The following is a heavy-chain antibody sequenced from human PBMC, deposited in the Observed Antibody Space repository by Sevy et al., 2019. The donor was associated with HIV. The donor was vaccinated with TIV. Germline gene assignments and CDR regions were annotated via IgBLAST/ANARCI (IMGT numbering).Heavy chain of an antibody. Sequence: ASVKVSCKASGYTFTGYYMHWVRQAPGQGLEWMGWINPNSGGTNYAQKFQGRVTMTRGTSISTAYMELSRLRSDDTAVYYCARGATTVVTPSFAFDIWGQGTMVTVSS. CDR3: ARGATTVVTPSFAFDI. D-gene: IGHD4-17*01. J-gene: IGHJ3*02. CDR2: INPNSGGT. CDR1: GYTFTGYY. V-gene: IGHV1-2*02.